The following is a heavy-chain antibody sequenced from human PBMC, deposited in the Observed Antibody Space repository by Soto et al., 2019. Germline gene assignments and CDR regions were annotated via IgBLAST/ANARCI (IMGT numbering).Heavy chain of an antibody. Sequence: SETLSLTCTVSGDSITNFHWSWIRQPPGKGLEWIGYVYFSGSTKYSPSFKSRVTMSIDTSKNEFSLRLISVTAADSAAYFCAAYDSEGYFDYWGQGALVTVSS. J-gene: IGHJ4*02. D-gene: IGHD3-22*01. CDR1: GDSITNFH. V-gene: IGHV4-59*01. CDR3: AAYDSEGYFDY. CDR2: VYFSGST.